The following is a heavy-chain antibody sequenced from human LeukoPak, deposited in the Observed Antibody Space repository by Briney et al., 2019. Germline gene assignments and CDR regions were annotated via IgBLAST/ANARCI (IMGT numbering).Heavy chain of an antibody. Sequence: SETLSLTCAVHGGSFSGYYWSWIRQPPGKGLEWIGEINHSGSTNYDPSLKSRVTISVDTSKNQFSLKLSSVTAADTAVYYCARGSRAAMVNEYYYGMDVWGQGTTVTVSS. J-gene: IGHJ6*02. CDR3: ARGSRAAMVNEYYYGMDV. CDR2: INHSGST. V-gene: IGHV4-34*01. CDR1: GGSFSGYY. D-gene: IGHD5-18*01.